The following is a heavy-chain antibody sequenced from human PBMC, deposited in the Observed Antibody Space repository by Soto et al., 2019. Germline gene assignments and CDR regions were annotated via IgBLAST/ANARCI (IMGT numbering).Heavy chain of an antibody. Sequence: SVKVSCKASGGTFSSYAISWVRQAPGQGLEWMGGIIPIFGTANYAQKFQGRVTITADEPTGTAYRELSSLRTEATAVYYCAKTLLFLGALVAARRAYYYYGMEGWGHGTTVTVSS. D-gene: IGHD1-26*01. CDR3: AKTLLFLGALVAARRAYYYYGMEG. J-gene: IGHJ6*02. CDR2: IIPIFGTA. CDR1: GGTFSSYA. V-gene: IGHV1-69*13.